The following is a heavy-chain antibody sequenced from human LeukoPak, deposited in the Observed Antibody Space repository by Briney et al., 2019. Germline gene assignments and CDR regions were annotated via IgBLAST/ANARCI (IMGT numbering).Heavy chain of an antibody. CDR2: ISYDGINI. Sequence: GGSLRLSCTASGFNFNTYAMHWVRQTPGMGLEWVAVISYDGINIYYLDSVKGRFTISRDNSNNTLYLQITSLRPEDTAVYYCVRVPARASSAFYYFDYWGRGTLVTVSS. CDR1: GFNFNTYA. J-gene: IGHJ4*02. D-gene: IGHD6-19*01. V-gene: IGHV3-30-3*01. CDR3: VRVPARASSAFYYFDY.